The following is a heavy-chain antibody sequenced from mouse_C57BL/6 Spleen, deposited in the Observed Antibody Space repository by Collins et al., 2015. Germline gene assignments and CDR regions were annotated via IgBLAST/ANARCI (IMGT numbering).Heavy chain of an antibody. CDR1: GYAFSSYW. V-gene: IGHV1-80*01. D-gene: IGHD1-1*01. J-gene: IGHJ1*03. Sequence: QVQLQQSGAELVKPGASVKISCKASGYAFSSYWMNWVKQRPGKGLEWIGQIYPEDGDTNYNGKFKGKATLTADKSSSTAYMQLSSLTSEDSAVYFCARNYGSSFWYFDVWGTGTTVTVSS. CDR2: IYPEDGDT. CDR3: ARNYGSSFWYFDV.